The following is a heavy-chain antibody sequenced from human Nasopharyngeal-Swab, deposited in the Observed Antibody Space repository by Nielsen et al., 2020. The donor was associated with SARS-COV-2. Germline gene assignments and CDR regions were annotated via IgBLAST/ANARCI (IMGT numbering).Heavy chain of an antibody. D-gene: IGHD5-18*01. CDR2: ISGSGGST. Sequence: GESLKISCAASGFTFSSYAMSWVRQAPGKGLEWVSAISGSGGSTYYADSVKGRFTISRDNSKNTLYLQVNSLRAEDTAVYYCAKGGGYSYGYEGGYFDYWGQGTLVTVSS. V-gene: IGHV3-23*01. J-gene: IGHJ4*02. CDR1: GFTFSSYA. CDR3: AKGGGYSYGYEGGYFDY.